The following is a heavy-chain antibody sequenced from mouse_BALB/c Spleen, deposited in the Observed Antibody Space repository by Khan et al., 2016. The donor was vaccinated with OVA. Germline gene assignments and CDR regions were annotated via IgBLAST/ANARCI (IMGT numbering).Heavy chain of an antibody. V-gene: IGHV3-6*02. Sequence: EVQLQESGPGLVKPSQSLSLTCSVTGYSITSAYYWNWIRQFPGNKLEWMGFISYDGNNNFNPSLKNRISITRDTSKNQFFLQLNSVTTEDTGTYCCANERWLRAWITYWGQGTLVTVCA. J-gene: IGHJ3*01. CDR1: GYSITSAYY. D-gene: IGHD2-3*01. CDR3: ANERWLRAWITY. CDR2: ISYDGNN.